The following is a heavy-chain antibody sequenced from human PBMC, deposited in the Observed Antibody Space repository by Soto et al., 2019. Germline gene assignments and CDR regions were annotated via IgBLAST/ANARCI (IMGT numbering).Heavy chain of an antibody. CDR1: GGSLSGYY. CDR3: ARGQEGVVATH. D-gene: IGHD5-12*01. J-gene: IGHJ4*02. Sequence: QVQLQQWGAGLLKPSETLSLNCAVTGGSLSGYYWSWIRQAPGKGLEWIGEVKDGGHTNYSPSLRGRVTISSDTSNNQFPLRLTSVTAADTGVYYCARGQEGVVATHWDQGSLVTVSS. CDR2: VKDGGHT. V-gene: IGHV4-34*01.